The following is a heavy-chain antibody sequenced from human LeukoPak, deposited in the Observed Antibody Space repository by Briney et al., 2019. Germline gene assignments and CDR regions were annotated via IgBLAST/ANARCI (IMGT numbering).Heavy chain of an antibody. Sequence: PSETLSLTCSVSGGFSVSSSSYWGWIRQPPGKGPEWIGSISYIWSTYYNPVLKSRVTISIDTSKNEFSVSLRSVTAADTAVYYCARHVGGTNWFDSWGQGILVTVSS. CDR2: ISYIWST. D-gene: IGHD1-26*01. J-gene: IGHJ5*02. CDR1: GGFSVSSSSY. CDR3: ARHVGGTNWFDS. V-gene: IGHV4-39*01.